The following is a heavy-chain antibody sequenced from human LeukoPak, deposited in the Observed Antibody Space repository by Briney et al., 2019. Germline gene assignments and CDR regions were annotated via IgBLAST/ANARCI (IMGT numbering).Heavy chain of an antibody. CDR3: VRVPRGSYSFDY. Sequence: GGSLRLSCAASEFYWMHWVRQAPGKGLVWVSRINPDGSVTSYADSVEGRFTISRDNAMNTLYLQINSLRAEDTAVYYCVRVPRGSYSFDYWGQGTLVTVSS. V-gene: IGHV3-74*01. CDR2: INPDGSVT. J-gene: IGHJ4*02. CDR1: EFYW. D-gene: IGHD1-26*01.